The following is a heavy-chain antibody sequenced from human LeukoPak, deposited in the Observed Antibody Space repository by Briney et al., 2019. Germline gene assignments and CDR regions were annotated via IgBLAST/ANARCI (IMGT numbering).Heavy chain of an antibody. CDR2: ISGSGSNK. V-gene: IGHV3-11*04. CDR3: ATSESSVAGIVGD. J-gene: IGHJ4*02. D-gene: IGHD6-19*01. Sequence: GGSLRLSCAASGFTFSDYFMTWIRQAPGKGLEWVSYISGSGSNKYYADAVKGRFTISRDNAKNSLYLQMNSLRVEDTAVYYCATSESSVAGIVGDWGQGTLVTVSS. CDR1: GFTFSDYF.